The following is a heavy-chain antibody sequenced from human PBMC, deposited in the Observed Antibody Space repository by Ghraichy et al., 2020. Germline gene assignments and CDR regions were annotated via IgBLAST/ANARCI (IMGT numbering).Heavy chain of an antibody. Sequence: SETLSLTCSVSGGSISSYYWSWIRQPPGKGLEWIGYIYYSGSTNYNPSLKSRVTISVDTSKNQFSLRLSSVTAADTAVYYCARRYDSGGPCFDYWGQGTLATVSS. CDR2: IYYSGST. D-gene: IGHD3-22*01. CDR3: ARRYDSGGPCFDY. J-gene: IGHJ4*02. CDR1: GGSISSYY. V-gene: IGHV4-59*01.